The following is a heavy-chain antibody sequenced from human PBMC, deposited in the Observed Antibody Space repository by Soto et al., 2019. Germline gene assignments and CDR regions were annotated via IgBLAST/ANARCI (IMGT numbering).Heavy chain of an antibody. J-gene: IGHJ4*02. V-gene: IGHV4-30-4*01. D-gene: IGHD2-2*01. Sequence: PSETLSLTCTVSGGSISSGDYYWSWIRQPPGKGLEWIGYIYYSGSTYYNPSLKSRVTISVDTSKNQFSLKLSSVTAADTAVYYCARDGVPAAEPFDYWGQGTLVTVSS. CDR2: IYYSGST. CDR3: ARDGVPAAEPFDY. CDR1: GGSISSGDYY.